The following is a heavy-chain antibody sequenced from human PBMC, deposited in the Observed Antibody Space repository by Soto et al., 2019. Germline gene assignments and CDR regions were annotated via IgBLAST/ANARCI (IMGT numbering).Heavy chain of an antibody. J-gene: IGHJ4*02. CDR2: IYYSGST. Sequence: SETLSLTCTVSGGSISSSSYYWGWIRQPPGKGLEWIGSIYYSGSTYYNPSLKSRVTISVDTSKNQFSLKLSSVTAADTAVYYCASDYYDSSAPLYYWGQGTLVTVSS. V-gene: IGHV4-39*01. CDR3: ASDYYDSSAPLYY. D-gene: IGHD3-22*01. CDR1: GGSISSSSYY.